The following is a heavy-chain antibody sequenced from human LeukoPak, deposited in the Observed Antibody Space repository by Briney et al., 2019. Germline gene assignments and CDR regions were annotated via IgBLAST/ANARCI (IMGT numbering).Heavy chain of an antibody. V-gene: IGHV4-39*01. CDR2: IYYSGST. D-gene: IGHD6-13*01. CDR1: GGSISSSSYY. Sequence: SEALSLTCTVSGGSISSSSYYWGWIRQPPGKGLEWIGSIYYSGSTYYNPSLKSRVTISVDTSKNQLSLKLSSVTAADTAVYYCARQVSSTPPYYYMDVWGKGTTVTISS. J-gene: IGHJ6*03. CDR3: ARQVSSTPPYYYMDV.